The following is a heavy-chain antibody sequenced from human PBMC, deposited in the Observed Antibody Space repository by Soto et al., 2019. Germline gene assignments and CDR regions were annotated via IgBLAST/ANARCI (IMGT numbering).Heavy chain of an antibody. CDR3: AKDPGGTGYDSSGYSDY. V-gene: IGHV3-30*18. D-gene: IGHD3-22*01. J-gene: IGHJ4*02. Sequence: QVQLVESGGGVVQPGRSLRLSCAASGFTFSSYGMHWVRQAPGKGLEWVAVISYDGSNKYYADSVKGRFTISRDNSKNTLYLQMNSLRAEDTAVYYCAKDPGGTGYDSSGYSDYWGQGTLVTVSS. CDR1: GFTFSSYG. CDR2: ISYDGSNK.